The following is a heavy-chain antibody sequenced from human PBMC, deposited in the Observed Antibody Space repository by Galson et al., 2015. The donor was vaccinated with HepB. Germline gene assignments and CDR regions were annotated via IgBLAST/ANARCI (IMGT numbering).Heavy chain of an antibody. CDR3: ARTVDRYDSTPADY. CDR1: GGTFSGYA. Sequence: SVKVSCKASGGTFSGYAISWVRQAPGQGLEWMGGIIPIFGTANYAQKSQGRVTITADESTSTAYMELSSLRSEDTAVYYCARTVDRYDSTPADYWGQGTLVTVSS. V-gene: IGHV1-69*13. J-gene: IGHJ4*02. D-gene: IGHD3-16*01. CDR2: IIPIFGTA.